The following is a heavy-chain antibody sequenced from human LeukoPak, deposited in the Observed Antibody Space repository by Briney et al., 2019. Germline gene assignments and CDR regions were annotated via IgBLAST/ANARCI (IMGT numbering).Heavy chain of an antibody. D-gene: IGHD6-19*01. J-gene: IGHJ4*02. V-gene: IGHV3-66*02. CDR1: GFTVSSNY. CDR2: IYSGGST. Sequence: GGSRTLSCAASGFTVSSNYMSWIRQAPGKGLEWVSVIYSGGSTYYADSVKGRFTTSRDNSKNTLYLQMNSLRAEDTAVYYCASGSSGWYSWGQGTLVTVSS. CDR3: ASGSSGWYS.